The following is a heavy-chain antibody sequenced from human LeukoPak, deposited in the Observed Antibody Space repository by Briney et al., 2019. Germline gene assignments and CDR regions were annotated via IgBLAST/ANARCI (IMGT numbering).Heavy chain of an antibody. CDR3: ARARENYGGPVHFDY. CDR1: GGSISSYY. V-gene: IGHV4-59*01. J-gene: IGHJ4*02. Sequence: SETLSLTCTVSGGSISSYYWSWIRQPPGKGLEWIGYIYYSGSTNYNPSLKSRVTISVDTSKNQFSLKLSSVTAADTAVYYCARARENYGGPVHFDYWGQGTLVTVSS. CDR2: IYYSGST. D-gene: IGHD4-23*01.